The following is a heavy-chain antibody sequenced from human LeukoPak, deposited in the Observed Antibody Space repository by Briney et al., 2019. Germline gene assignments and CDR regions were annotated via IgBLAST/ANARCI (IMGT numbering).Heavy chain of an antibody. V-gene: IGHV1-2*06. CDR2: INPNSGDT. CDR3: ASLMTYSTGWFDY. CDR1: GYPPTGYY. J-gene: IGHJ4*02. Sequence: ASVKVSCKASGYPPTGYYIHWVRQGPGQGLQWRGRINPNSGDTNYSQKFQGRVTMTGDMSISTRYMDLTGLRSDDTAVYYCASLMTYSTGWFDYWGQGALVTVSS. D-gene: IGHD6-19*01.